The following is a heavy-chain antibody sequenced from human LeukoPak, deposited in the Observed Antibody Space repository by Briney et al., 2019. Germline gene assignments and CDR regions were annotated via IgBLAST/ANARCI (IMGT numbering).Heavy chain of an antibody. J-gene: IGHJ5*02. V-gene: IGHV3-74*01. CDR2: LGTDGTYT. Sequence: GGSLRLSCAASGFNLRDYWMHWVRQAPGKGLMWVSRLGTDGTYTNYADSVRGRFTISRDNAKNTLYLQMDSLRAEDTAFYYCVRDPSNSGNWFDLWGQGTLVTVSS. D-gene: IGHD4-11*01. CDR1: GFNLRDYW. CDR3: VRDPSNSGNWFDL.